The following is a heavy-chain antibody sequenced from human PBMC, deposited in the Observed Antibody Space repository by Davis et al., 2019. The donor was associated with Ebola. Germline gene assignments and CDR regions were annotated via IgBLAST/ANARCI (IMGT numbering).Heavy chain of an antibody. CDR3: ASSGVVRGSGSYGWFDP. CDR1: GGSISSGGYY. J-gene: IGHJ5*02. Sequence: PSETLSLTCTVSGGSISSGGYYWSWIRQHPGKGLEWIGYIYYSGSTYYNPSLKSRVTISVDTSKNQFSLKLSSVTAADTAVYYCASSGVVRGSGSYGWFDPWGQGTLVTVSS. CDR2: IYYSGST. V-gene: IGHV4-31*03. D-gene: IGHD3-10*01.